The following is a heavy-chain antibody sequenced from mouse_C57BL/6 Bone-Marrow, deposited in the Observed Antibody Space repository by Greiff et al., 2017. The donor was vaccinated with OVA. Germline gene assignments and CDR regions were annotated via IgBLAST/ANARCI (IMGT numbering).Heavy chain of an antibody. Sequence: VQLKESGPELVKPGASVKISCKASGYSFTDYNMNWVKQSNGKSLEWIGVINPNYGTTSYNQKFKGKATLTVDQSSSTAYMQLNSLTSEDSAVDYCARSIWTWVGYFDYWGQGTTLTVSS. D-gene: IGHD1-1*02. CDR2: INPNYGTT. CDR3: ARSIWTWVGYFDY. V-gene: IGHV1-39*01. CDR1: GYSFTDYN. J-gene: IGHJ2*01.